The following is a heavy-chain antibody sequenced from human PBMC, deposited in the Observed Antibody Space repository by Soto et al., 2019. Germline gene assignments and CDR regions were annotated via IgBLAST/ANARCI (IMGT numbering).Heavy chain of an antibody. V-gene: IGHV1-3*04. CDR1: GSISPKYA. Sequence: QVQLVQSGAEVEKPGAQGGVSCKPPGSISPKYALHWLRQAPGQRLEWMGWINTGNGNTKYSQKFQGRVTITRDTSASTAYMELSSLRSEDTAVYYCARDEDYWGQGTLVTVSS. CDR2: INTGNGNT. J-gene: IGHJ4*02. CDR3: ARDEDY.